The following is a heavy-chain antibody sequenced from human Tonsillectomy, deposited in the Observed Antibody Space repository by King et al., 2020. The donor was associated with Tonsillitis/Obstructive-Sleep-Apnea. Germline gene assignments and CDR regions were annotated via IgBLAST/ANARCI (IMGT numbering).Heavy chain of an antibody. V-gene: IGHV2-70*11. CDR3: ARILRDYDYIWGSYRHTLDY. CDR1: GFSLSTSGMC. D-gene: IGHD3-16*02. CDR2: IDWDDDK. J-gene: IGHJ4*02. Sequence: TLKESGPALVKPTQTLTLTCTFSGFSLSTSGMCVSXIRQPPGKALEWLARIDWDDDKYYSTSLKTRLTISKDTSKNQVVLTMTNMDPVDTATYYCARILRDYDYIWGSYRHTLDYRGQGTLVTVSS.